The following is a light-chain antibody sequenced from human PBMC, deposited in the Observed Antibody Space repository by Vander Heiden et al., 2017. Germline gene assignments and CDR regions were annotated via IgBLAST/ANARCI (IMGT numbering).Light chain of an antibody. J-gene: IGKJ3*01. CDR3: QQSYSTPRLFT. CDR1: QSISTF. Sequence: DIQMTQSPSSLSASVGDRVTITCRASQSISTFLNWYQQREGKAPKLLIYAASSLQSGFPSRFSGSGSGTDFTLTISSLQPEDFATYYCQQSYSTPRLFTFGPGTKVDIK. V-gene: IGKV1-39*01. CDR2: AAS.